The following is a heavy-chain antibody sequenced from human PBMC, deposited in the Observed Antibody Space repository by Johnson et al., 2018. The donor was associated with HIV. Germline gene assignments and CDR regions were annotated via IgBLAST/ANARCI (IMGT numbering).Heavy chain of an antibody. CDR3: ARGSSSWYGVFDAFDI. CDR1: GFTFDDYG. D-gene: IGHD6-13*01. Sequence: VQLVESGGSVVRRGGSLRLSCAASGFTFDDYGMSWVRQGPGKGLEWVSGINWNGGSTGYADSVKGRFTISRENAKNSLYLQMNSLRAEDTAVYYCARGSSSWYGVFDAFDIWGQGTMVTVSS. V-gene: IGHV3-20*04. CDR2: INWNGGST. J-gene: IGHJ3*02.